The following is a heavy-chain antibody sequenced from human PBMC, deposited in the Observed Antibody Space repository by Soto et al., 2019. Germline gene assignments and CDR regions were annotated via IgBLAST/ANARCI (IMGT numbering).Heavy chain of an antibody. J-gene: IGHJ5*02. Sequence: LRLSCEASGFMFSSYWMSWVRQAPGQGLEWVANIKQDGSEIHYVESVEGRFTIFRDNARRSLFLQMSSLRAEDTAVYFCATYSGSYFPVGHDRWGQGTLVVVSS. CDR2: IKQDGSEI. CDR3: ATYSGSYFPVGHDR. V-gene: IGHV3-7*01. CDR1: GFMFSSYW. D-gene: IGHD3-10*01.